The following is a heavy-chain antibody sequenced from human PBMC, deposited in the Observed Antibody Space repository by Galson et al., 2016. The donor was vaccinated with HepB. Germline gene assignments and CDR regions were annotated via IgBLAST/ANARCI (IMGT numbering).Heavy chain of an antibody. Sequence: SLRLSCAASGFSFSSYGMSWVRQAPGKGLEWVSAIGGSGGSTYYADSVKGRFTISRDNSKNTLYLQMNSLRAEDTAVYYCAKEDDRFSDSMYAFDIWGQGTMVTVSS. CDR2: IGGSGGST. J-gene: IGHJ3*02. V-gene: IGHV3-23*01. CDR3: AKEDDRFSDSMYAFDI. D-gene: IGHD1-26*01. CDR1: GFSFSSYG.